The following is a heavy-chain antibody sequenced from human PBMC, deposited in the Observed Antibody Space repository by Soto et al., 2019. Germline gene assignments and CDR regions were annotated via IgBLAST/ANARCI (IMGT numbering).Heavy chain of an antibody. Sequence: QVQLQQWGAGLLTPSETLSLTCVVSGGSLSDYFWSWIRQPPGMALEWIGEINHLGSINYNPSLQSRVTRSGDTAKNQHSLTLNSVTAADTATYYCARGGISHWAYFYYMDVWDRGTTVTVSS. V-gene: IGHV4-34*01. CDR2: INHLGSI. J-gene: IGHJ6*03. D-gene: IGHD2-21*01. CDR3: ARGGISHWAYFYYMDV. CDR1: GGSLSDYF.